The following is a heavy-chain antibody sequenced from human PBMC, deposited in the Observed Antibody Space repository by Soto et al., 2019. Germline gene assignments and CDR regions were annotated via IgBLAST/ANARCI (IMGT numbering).Heavy chain of an antibody. CDR3: ARRYGWLYFDY. J-gene: IGHJ4*02. CDR1: GGSISSYF. Sequence: SETLSLTCTVSGGSISSYFWGWIRQPPGKGLEWIGTIFYSGSTYYNPSLKSRVTISVDTSKNQFSLRLISVTAADTALYYCARRYGWLYFDYWGQGSLVTVSS. V-gene: IGHV4-39*01. D-gene: IGHD6-19*01. CDR2: IFYSGST.